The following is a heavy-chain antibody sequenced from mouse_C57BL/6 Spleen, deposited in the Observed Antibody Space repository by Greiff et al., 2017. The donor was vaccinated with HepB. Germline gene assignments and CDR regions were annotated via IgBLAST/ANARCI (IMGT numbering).Heavy chain of an antibody. CDR3: ARRDDYSYFDF. D-gene: IGHD1-1*01. CDR1: GYTFTSYW. Sequence: VKLQQPGAELVRPGTSVKLSCKASGYTFTSYWMHWVKQRPGQGLEWIGVIDPSDSYTNYNQKFKGKATLTVDTSSSTAYMQLSSLTSEDSAVYYCARRDDYSYFDFWGQGTTLTVSS. J-gene: IGHJ2*01. V-gene: IGHV1-59*01. CDR2: IDPSDSYT.